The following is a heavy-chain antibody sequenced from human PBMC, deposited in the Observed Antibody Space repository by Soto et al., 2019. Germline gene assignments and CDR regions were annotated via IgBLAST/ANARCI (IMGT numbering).Heavy chain of an antibody. Sequence: QSGPTLVNTTQTLTLTCTFSGFSLSSNGVGVSWIRQPPGKALEWLALIYWNDDKLYSQSLKTRLTITKDTSKKQVVLTMTIMYPVDTATYYCADVTVYSSSSFDYWGQGTLVTVSS. D-gene: IGHD6-6*01. CDR2: IYWNDDK. CDR1: GFSLSSNGVG. J-gene: IGHJ4*02. CDR3: ADVTVYSSSSFDY. V-gene: IGHV2-5*01.